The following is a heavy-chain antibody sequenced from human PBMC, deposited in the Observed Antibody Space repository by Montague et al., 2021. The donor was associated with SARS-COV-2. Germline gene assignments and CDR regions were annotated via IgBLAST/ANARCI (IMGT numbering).Heavy chain of an antibody. CDR3: ARVFLRWLQCVPCFDV. Sequence: SETLSLTCTVSGGSISSNYWCWCRHPPPTGLERMGYIYYNGSTNYNHSPNSRVTISVDTYKNQFSLKLSSVTAADTAVYYCARVFLRWLQCVPCFDVWGQGTLVTVSS. D-gene: IGHD5-24*01. CDR1: GGSISSNY. J-gene: IGHJ4*02. CDR2: IYYNGST. V-gene: IGHV4-59*01.